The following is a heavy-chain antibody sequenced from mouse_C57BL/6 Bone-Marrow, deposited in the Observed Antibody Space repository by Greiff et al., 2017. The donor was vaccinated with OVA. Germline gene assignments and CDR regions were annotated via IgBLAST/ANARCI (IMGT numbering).Heavy chain of an antibody. CDR2: IDPEDGET. CDR1: GFNIKDYY. Sequence: EVKLQESGAELVKPGASVKLSCTASGFNIKDYYMHWVKQRTEQGLEWIGRIDPEDGETKYAPKFQGKATLTADTSSNTAYLQLSSLTSVDTAVYYGARGRTTVVAAYWYFDVWGTGTTVTVSS. CDR3: ARGRTTVVAAYWYFDV. J-gene: IGHJ1*03. D-gene: IGHD1-1*01. V-gene: IGHV14-2*01.